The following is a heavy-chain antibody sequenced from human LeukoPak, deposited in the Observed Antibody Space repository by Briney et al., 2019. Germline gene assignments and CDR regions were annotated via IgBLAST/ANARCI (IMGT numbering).Heavy chain of an antibody. Sequence: GGSLRLSCAAFGFTFSNAWMSWVRQAPGKGLEWVGRIKSKTDGGTTDYAAPVKGRFTISRDDSKNTLYLQMNSLKTEDTAVYYCTTLASSSYSVYYYYGMDVWGQGTTVTVSS. CDR1: GFTFSNAW. D-gene: IGHD6-6*01. V-gene: IGHV3-15*01. J-gene: IGHJ6*02. CDR2: IKSKTDGGTT. CDR3: TTLASSSYSVYYYYGMDV.